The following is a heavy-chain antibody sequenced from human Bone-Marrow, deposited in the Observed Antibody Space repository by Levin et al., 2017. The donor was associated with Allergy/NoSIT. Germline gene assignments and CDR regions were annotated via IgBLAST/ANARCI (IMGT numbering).Heavy chain of an antibody. J-gene: IGHJ4*02. CDR3: ARENDFWSGKLYDY. CDR1: GGTFSSYT. Sequence: KISCKASGGTFSSYTISWVRQAPGQGLEWMGRIIPILGIANYAQKFQGRVTITADKSTSTAYMELSSLRSEDTAVYYCARENDFWSGKLYDYWGQGTLVTVSS. CDR2: IIPILGIA. D-gene: IGHD3-3*01. V-gene: IGHV1-69*04.